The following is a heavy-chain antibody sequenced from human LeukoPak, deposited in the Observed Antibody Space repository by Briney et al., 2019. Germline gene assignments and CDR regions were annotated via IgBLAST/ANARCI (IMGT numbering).Heavy chain of an antibody. Sequence: GGSLRLSCAASGFTFSSYWMHWVRQAPGKGLVWVSRINNDESSTSFADSVKGRFTISRDNAKNTLYLQMNSLRVEDTAVYYCARGGRAVAGFDYWGREPWSPSPQ. V-gene: IGHV3-74*01. CDR3: ARGGRAVAGFDY. CDR2: INNDESST. CDR1: GFTFSSYW. J-gene: IGHJ4*02. D-gene: IGHD6-19*01.